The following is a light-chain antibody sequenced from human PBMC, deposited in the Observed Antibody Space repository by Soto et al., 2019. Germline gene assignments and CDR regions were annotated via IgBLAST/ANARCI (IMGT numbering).Light chain of an antibody. V-gene: IGKV1-39*01. J-gene: IGKJ4*01. CDR1: QSISSY. Sequence: DIQMTQSPSSLSASVGDRVTITCRASQSISSYLNWYQQKPGKAPKLLIYAASSLQSGVPSRFSGSGSGTDFTLTISSLQPEDFATYYCQQSYSTPRGFGGGTKVEIK. CDR2: AAS. CDR3: QQSYSTPRG.